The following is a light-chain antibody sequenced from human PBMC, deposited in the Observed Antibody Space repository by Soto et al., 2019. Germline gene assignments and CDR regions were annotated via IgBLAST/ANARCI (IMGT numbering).Light chain of an antibody. CDR1: QSISDT. CDR2: GAS. J-gene: IGKJ1*01. Sequence: EIVMTQSPATLSVSPGGRATLSCRASQSISDTLAWYQQKPGQAPRLLIHGASTRAPGFPARFSGSGSGTDFTLTISSLQSEDFAVYYCQQYSDWPPWRFGQGTKVDI. CDR3: QQYSDWPPWR. V-gene: IGKV3-15*01.